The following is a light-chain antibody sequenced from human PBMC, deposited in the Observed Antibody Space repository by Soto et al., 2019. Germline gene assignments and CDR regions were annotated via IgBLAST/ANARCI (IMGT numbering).Light chain of an antibody. V-gene: IGLV2-14*01. CDR1: SSDVGGYNY. J-gene: IGLJ1*01. CDR3: SSYTSSSTRV. CDR2: DVS. Sequence: QSALTQPASVSGSPGQSITISCTGTSSDVGGYNYVSWYQQHPGKAPKLMIYDVSNRPSWVSNRFSGSKSGNTASLTISGLQAEDEADYYCSSYTSSSTRVFVTGTKINVL.